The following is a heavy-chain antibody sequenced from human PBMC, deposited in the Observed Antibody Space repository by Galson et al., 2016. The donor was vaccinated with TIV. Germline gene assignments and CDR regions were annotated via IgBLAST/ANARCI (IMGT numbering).Heavy chain of an antibody. D-gene: IGHD2-21*02. CDR3: ARVRLTCGSACSHAVDI. J-gene: IGHJ3*02. CDR1: GYTLSAYY. V-gene: IGHV1-2*02. CDR2: INPDSGAT. Sequence: SVKVSCKASGYTLSAYYLHWVRQAPGQGLEWMGWINPDSGATEYAQKFQGRVTMTRDTSIGTAYMDLGRLRSDDTAGYFCARVRLTCGSACSHAVDIWGQGTMVAVSS.